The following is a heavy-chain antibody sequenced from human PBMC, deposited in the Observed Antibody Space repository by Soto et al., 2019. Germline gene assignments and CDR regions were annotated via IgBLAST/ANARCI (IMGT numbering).Heavy chain of an antibody. Sequence: PSETLSLTCAVYCGSFSGYYWSWIRQPPGKGLEWIGEINHSGSTNYNPSLKSRVTISVDTSKNQFSLKLSSVTAADTAVYYCARLGRGYSGYDPYWGQGTLVTVSS. D-gene: IGHD5-12*01. CDR2: INHSGST. CDR1: CGSFSGYY. CDR3: ARLGRGYSGYDPY. V-gene: IGHV4-34*01. J-gene: IGHJ4*02.